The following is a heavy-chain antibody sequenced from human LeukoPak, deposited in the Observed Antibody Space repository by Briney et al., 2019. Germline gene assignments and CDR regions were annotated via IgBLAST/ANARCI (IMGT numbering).Heavy chain of an antibody. CDR2: IWYDGSNK. J-gene: IGHJ4*02. Sequence: GGSLRLSCGASGFTFSSYGMHWVRQAPGKGLEWVAVIWYDGSNKYYADSVKGRVTISRDNSKNTLYLQMNSLRAEDTAVYYCAKSMVVRGVIIIGIDYWGQGTLVTVSS. CDR3: AKSMVVRGVIIIGIDY. CDR1: GFTFSSYG. V-gene: IGHV3-33*06. D-gene: IGHD3-10*01.